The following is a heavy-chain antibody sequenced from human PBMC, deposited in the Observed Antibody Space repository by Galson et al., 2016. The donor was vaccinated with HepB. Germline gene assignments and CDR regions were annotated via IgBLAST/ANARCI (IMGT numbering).Heavy chain of an antibody. CDR3: ARNVXLGATIPVFDN. D-gene: IGHD5-12*01. V-gene: IGHV1-69*13. J-gene: IGHJ5*02. CDR2: IIPLFSXP. CDR1: GXXFSXXX. Sequence: SVXXSCKASGXXFSXXXFSXXXQAXGQGPEWMGGIIPLFSXPNYARQFHGRGTITADESTTTIYMEVTSLKSEDTAVYFCARNVXLGATIPVFDNWGQGTLVTVS.